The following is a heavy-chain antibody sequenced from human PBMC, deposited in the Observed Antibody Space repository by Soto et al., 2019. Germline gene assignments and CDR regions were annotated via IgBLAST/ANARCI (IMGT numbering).Heavy chain of an antibody. D-gene: IGHD4-17*01. Sequence: GASGKVSCKASGFTFTSSAMQWVRHARGQRLEWIGWIVVGSGNTNYAQKFQERVTITRDMSTSTAYMELSSLRSEDTAVYYCAALRYGGLVAFDIWGQGTMVTVSS. CDR1: GFTFTSSA. CDR3: AALRYGGLVAFDI. J-gene: IGHJ3*02. CDR2: IVVGSGNT. V-gene: IGHV1-58*02.